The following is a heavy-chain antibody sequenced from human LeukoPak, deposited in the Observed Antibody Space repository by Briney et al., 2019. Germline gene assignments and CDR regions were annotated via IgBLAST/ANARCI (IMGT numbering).Heavy chain of an antibody. CDR1: GYSFTTYR. CDR2: IYPSDSDT. D-gene: IGHD3-10*01. Sequence: GESLKISCEASGYSFTTYRIGWVRQMPGKGLECMGIIYPSDSDTRYSPSFQGQVAISSDKSITTVYLQWTNLKASDTAIYYCARTGYHYGSGSHYAFDIWGQGTVVTVSS. J-gene: IGHJ3*02. CDR3: ARTGYHYGSGSHYAFDI. V-gene: IGHV5-51*01.